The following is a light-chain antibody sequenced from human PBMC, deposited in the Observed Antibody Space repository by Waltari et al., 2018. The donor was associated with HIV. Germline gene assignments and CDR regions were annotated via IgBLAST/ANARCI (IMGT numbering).Light chain of an antibody. Sequence: QSGLTQPPSASGSPGQSVTISCTGTNSDVGGYNYVSWYQQHPGKAPKLMIYEVSKRPSGVPDRFSGSKSGNTASLTVSGLQAEDEADYYCTSYAGSNNLVFGGGTSLTVL. CDR1: NSDVGGYNY. J-gene: IGLJ2*01. CDR2: EVS. V-gene: IGLV2-8*01. CDR3: TSYAGSNNLV.